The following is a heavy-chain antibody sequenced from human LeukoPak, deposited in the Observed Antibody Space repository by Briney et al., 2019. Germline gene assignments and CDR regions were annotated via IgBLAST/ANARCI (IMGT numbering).Heavy chain of an antibody. CDR3: ARDRRDRAYCSSTSCYIQQLVHFPLDY. Sequence: GSLRLSCAASGFTFSSYSMNWVRQAPGKGLEWVSSISSSSSYIYYADSVKGRFTISRDNAKNSLYLQMNSLRAEDTAVYYCARDRRDRAYCSSTSCYIQQLVHFPLDYWGQGTLVTVSS. D-gene: IGHD2-2*02. J-gene: IGHJ4*02. CDR1: GFTFSSYS. V-gene: IGHV3-21*01. CDR2: ISSSSSYI.